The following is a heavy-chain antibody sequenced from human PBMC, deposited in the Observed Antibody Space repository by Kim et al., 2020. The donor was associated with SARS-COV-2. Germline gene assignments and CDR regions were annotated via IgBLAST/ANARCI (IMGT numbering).Heavy chain of an antibody. CDR1: GFTFSNYW. CDR2: INSDGGDT. V-gene: IGHV3-74*01. J-gene: IGHJ5*02. CDR3: ARGTFQQGFDP. Sequence: GGSLRFSCEASGFTFSNYWMNWVRQGPGKGLVWVSRINSDGGDTHYADSVKGRFTISRDNAENTLHLQLNSLGVEDTAIYYCARGTFQQGFDPWGQGTLVAVSS.